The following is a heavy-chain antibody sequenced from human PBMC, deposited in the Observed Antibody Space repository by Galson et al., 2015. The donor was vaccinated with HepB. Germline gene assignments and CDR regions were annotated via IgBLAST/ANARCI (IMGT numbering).Heavy chain of an antibody. CDR1: GFNINNNL. CDR3: ASVRGEDYYFGLDV. V-gene: IGHV3-53*01. CDR2: IYSGDAT. J-gene: IGHJ6*02. Sequence: SLRLSCAASGFNINNNLMTWVRQAPGKGLEWVSAIYSGDATYYVRSVRGRFTISRDGAKNTLFLEMDSLRVEDTAVYFCASVRGEDYYFGLDVWGQGTTVTVSS.